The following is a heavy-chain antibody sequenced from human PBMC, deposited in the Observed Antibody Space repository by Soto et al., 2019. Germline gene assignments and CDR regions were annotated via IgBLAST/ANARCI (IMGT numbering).Heavy chain of an antibody. CDR1: GGTFSSYA. CDR3: AGRGLWYSGSYGWFDP. V-gene: IGHV1-69*13. Sequence: SVKVSCKASGGTFSSYAISWVRQAPGQGLEWMGGIIPIFGTANYAQKFQGRVTITADESTSTAYMELSSLRSEDTAVYYCAGRGLWYSGSYGWFDPWGQGTLVTVSS. J-gene: IGHJ5*02. CDR2: IIPIFGTA. D-gene: IGHD1-26*01.